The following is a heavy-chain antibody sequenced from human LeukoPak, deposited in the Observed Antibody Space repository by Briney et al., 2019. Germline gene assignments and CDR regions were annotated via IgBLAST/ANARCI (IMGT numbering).Heavy chain of an antibody. CDR2: MNPNSGNT. CDR3: ARDLDGLGSYSGLD. V-gene: IGHV1-8*03. CDR1: GYTFTSYD. Sequence: ASVKVSCTASGYTFTSYDINWVRQATGKGLEWMGWMNPNSGNTGYAQKFQGRVTITRNTSISTAYMELSSLRSEDTAVYYCARDLDGLGSYSGLDWGQGTLVTVSS. J-gene: IGHJ4*02. D-gene: IGHD3-10*01.